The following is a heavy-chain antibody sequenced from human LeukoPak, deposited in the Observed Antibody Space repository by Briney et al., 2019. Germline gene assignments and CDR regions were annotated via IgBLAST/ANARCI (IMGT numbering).Heavy chain of an antibody. CDR1: GFTFSSYW. D-gene: IGHD2-2*01. J-gene: IGHJ6*03. V-gene: IGHV3-7*01. CDR2: IKQVGSEK. CDR3: ARDFRNVVLTAADDYYYHHRGV. Sequence: PGGSLRLSCAASGFTFSSYWMSWVRQAPGKGLEWVANIKQVGSEKNYVDSVKGRFTISRDNAKNSLYLQMNSLRAEDPAVSYCARDFRNVVLTAADDYYYHHRGVWGKGTTVSV.